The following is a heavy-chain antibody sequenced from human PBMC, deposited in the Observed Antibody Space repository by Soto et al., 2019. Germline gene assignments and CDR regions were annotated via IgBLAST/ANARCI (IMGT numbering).Heavy chain of an antibody. J-gene: IGHJ4*02. D-gene: IGHD4-17*01. CDR2: ISNNAYNT. Sequence: EVQLLESGGGLVQPGGSLRLSCAASGFTFSTYAMNWVRQAPGKGLEWVSSISNNAYNTYYADSVKGRFSISRDNSKNTLYLQMNSLRAEDTGLYYCAKGNYGDYVRLDYWGQGTLVTVSS. V-gene: IGHV3-23*01. CDR1: GFTFSTYA. CDR3: AKGNYGDYVRLDY.